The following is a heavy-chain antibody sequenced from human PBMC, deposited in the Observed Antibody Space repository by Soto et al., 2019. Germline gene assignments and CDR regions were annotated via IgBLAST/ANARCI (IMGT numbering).Heavy chain of an antibody. J-gene: IGHJ4*02. D-gene: IGHD2-15*01. CDR3: AKGWVAACFDY. V-gene: IGHV3-7*01. Sequence: GGSLRLSCAASGFTFSSYWMSWVRQAPGKGLEWVANIKQDGSEKYYVDSVKGRFTISRDNAKNSLYLQMNSLRAEDTAVYYCAKGWVAACFDYWGQGTLVTVSS. CDR2: IKQDGSEK. CDR1: GFTFSSYW.